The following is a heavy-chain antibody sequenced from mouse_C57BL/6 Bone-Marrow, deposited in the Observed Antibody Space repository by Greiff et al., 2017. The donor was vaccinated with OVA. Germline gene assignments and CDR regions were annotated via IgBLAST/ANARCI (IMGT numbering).Heavy chain of an antibody. CDR1: GGTGTYHA. J-gene: IGHJ2*01. V-gene: IGHV7-3*01. Sequence: EVQVVESGGGLVQPGGSLSLSGADSGGTGTYHAMSWVRQPPGKALEWLGFIRNKANGYTTEYSASVKGRFTISRDNSQSILYLQMNALRAEDSASYDCARIPLITHCPDYWGQGTTLTVSS. CDR2: IRNKANGYTT. D-gene: IGHD1-1*01. CDR3: ARIPLITHCPDY.